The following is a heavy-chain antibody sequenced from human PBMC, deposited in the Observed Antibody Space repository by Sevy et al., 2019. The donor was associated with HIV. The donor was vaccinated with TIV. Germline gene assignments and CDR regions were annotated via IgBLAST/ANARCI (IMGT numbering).Heavy chain of an antibody. J-gene: IGHJ6*02. Sequence: SETLSLTCTVSGGSISSSSYYWGWIRQPPGKGLEWIGSIYYSGRTYYNPSLKSRVTISVDTSKNQFSLKLSSVTAADTAVYYCARGSTHMGVAVSFYYGMDVWGQGTTVTVSS. CDR3: ARGSTHMGVAVSFYYGMDV. V-gene: IGHV4-39*01. D-gene: IGHD6-19*01. CDR2: IYYSGRT. CDR1: GGSISSSSYY.